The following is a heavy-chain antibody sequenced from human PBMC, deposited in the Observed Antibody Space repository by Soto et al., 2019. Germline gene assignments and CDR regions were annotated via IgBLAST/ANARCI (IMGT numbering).Heavy chain of an antibody. J-gene: IGHJ2*01. CDR3: ARKILGSTSRPNYWYFDL. D-gene: IGHD2-2*01. V-gene: IGHV3-23*01. CDR2: ISGGGDAT. CDR1: GFTFINYA. Sequence: VHLLESGGGLVQPGGSLRLSCAGSGFTFINYAMNWVRQAPGKGLEWVSSISGGGDATFFADSVRGRFTISRDNSKNTVTLQMNSLGVDDTAVYYCARKILGSTSRPNYWYFDLWGRGTLVTVSS.